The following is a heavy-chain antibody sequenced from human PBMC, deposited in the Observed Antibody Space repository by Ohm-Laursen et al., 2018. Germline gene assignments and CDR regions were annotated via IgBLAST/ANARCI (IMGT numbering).Heavy chain of an antibody. CDR3: ARYNIGSWFDP. J-gene: IGHJ5*02. D-gene: IGHD6-19*01. V-gene: IGHV4-59*12. Sequence: SQTLSLTCTVSGGAISNYYWSWIRQPPGKGLEWIGHINYSGNTNYNPSLKSRVTISVDTSKNQFSLKLSSVTAADTAVYYCARYNIGSWFDPWGQGTLVTVSS. CDR2: INYSGNT. CDR1: GGAISNYY.